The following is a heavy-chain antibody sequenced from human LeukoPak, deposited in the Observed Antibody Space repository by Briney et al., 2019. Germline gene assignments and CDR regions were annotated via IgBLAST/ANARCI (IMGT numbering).Heavy chain of an antibody. V-gene: IGHV3-30*04. J-gene: IGHJ4*02. Sequence: GGSLRLSCAASGFTFSSYAMSWVRQTPGKGLEWVAVISYDGSNKYYADSVKGRFTISRDNSKNTLYLQMNSLRAEDTAVYYCARGPTNGQAFDYWGQGTLVSVSS. CDR1: GFTFSSYA. CDR2: ISYDGSNK. CDR3: ARGPTNGQAFDY. D-gene: IGHD2-8*01.